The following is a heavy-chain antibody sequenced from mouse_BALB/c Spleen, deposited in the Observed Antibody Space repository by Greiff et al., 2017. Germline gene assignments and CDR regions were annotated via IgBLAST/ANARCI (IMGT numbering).Heavy chain of an antibody. CDR2: ISSGGST. CDR3: ANYYGSSHWYFDV. CDR1: GFTFSSYA. D-gene: IGHD1-1*01. V-gene: IGHV5-6-5*01. J-gene: IGHJ1*01. Sequence: EVQLVESGGGLVKPGGSLKLSCAASGFTFSSYAMSWVRQTPEKRLEWVASISSGGSTYYPDSVKGRFTISRDNARNSLYLQMSSLRSEDTAMYYCANYYGSSHWYFDVWGAGTTVTVSS.